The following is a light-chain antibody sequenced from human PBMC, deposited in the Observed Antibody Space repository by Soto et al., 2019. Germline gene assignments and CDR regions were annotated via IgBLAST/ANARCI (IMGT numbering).Light chain of an antibody. CDR2: GAS. Sequence: EIVLTQSPGTLSLSPGERATLSCRASDSVSSSYLAWHQQKPGQAPRLLIYGASSRATGIPGRFSGSGSGTDFTHTIRRLEPEDFAVYYCQQYDTSPWTFGQGTTVEIK. J-gene: IGKJ1*01. CDR1: DSVSSSY. V-gene: IGKV3-20*01. CDR3: QQYDTSPWT.